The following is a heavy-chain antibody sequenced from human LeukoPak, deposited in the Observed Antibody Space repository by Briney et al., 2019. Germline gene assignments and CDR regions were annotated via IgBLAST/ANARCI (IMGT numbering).Heavy chain of an antibody. CDR1: GGSISSGGYY. Sequence: SETLSLTCTVSGGSISSGGYYWSWIRQPPGKGLEWIGYIYHSGSTYYNPSLKSRVTISVDRSKNQFSLKLSSVTAADTAVYYCARQDIVLMVYAIRGAFDIWGQGTMVTVSS. D-gene: IGHD2-8*01. CDR3: ARQDIVLMVYAIRGAFDI. J-gene: IGHJ3*02. CDR2: IYHSGST. V-gene: IGHV4-30-2*01.